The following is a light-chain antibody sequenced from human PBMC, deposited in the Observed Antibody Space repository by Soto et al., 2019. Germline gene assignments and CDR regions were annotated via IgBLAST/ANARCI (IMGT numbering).Light chain of an antibody. CDR2: YDS. Sequence: YELTQPPSVSVAPGKTARITCGGTNIGSKSVHWYQQKPGQAPVLVIYYDSDRPSGIPERFSGSNSGNTATLTISRVEAGDEADYYCQVWESSSDQVVFGTGTKLTVL. V-gene: IGLV3-21*01. CDR1: NIGSKS. J-gene: IGLJ1*01. CDR3: QVWESSSDQVV.